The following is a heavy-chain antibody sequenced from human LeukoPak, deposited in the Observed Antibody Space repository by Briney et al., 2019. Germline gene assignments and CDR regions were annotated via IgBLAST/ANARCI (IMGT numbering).Heavy chain of an antibody. CDR2: INHSGST. CDR1: GGSFSGYY. D-gene: IGHD5-12*01. J-gene: IGHJ4*02. V-gene: IGHV4-34*01. Sequence: SETLSLTCAVYGGSFSGYYWSWIRQPPGKGLEWIGEINHSGSTNYNPSLKSRVTISVDTSKNQFSLKLSSVTAADTAVYYCARDLYSGHDNFDYWGQGTLVTVSS. CDR3: ARDLYSGHDNFDY.